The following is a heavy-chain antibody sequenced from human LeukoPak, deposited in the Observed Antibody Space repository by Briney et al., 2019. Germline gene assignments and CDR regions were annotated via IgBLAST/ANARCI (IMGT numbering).Heavy chain of an antibody. CDR3: ARGPERGSSPYYHYGMDV. D-gene: IGHD1-26*01. CDR2: ISDSGGRT. J-gene: IGHJ6*02. Sequence: PGGSLRLSCAVSGITLSNYGMSWVRQAPGKGLEWVAGISDSGGRTNYADSVKGRFTISRDNPKNTLYLQMNSLRAEDTAVYYCARGPERGSSPYYHYGMDVWSQGTTVTVSS. V-gene: IGHV3-23*01. CDR1: GITLSNYG.